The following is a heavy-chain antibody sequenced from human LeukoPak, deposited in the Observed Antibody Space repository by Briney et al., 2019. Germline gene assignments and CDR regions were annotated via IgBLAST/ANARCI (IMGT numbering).Heavy chain of an antibody. J-gene: IGHJ6*03. D-gene: IGHD6-25*01. V-gene: IGHV4-34*01. CDR1: GGSFSGYY. Sequence: SETLSLTCAVYGGSFSGYYWSWIRQPPGKGLEWIGEINHSGSTNYNPSLKSRVTISVDTSKNQFSLKLSSVTAADTAVYYCARGPAGYYYMDVWGKGTTVTVSS. CDR3: ARGPAGYYYMDV. CDR2: INHSGST.